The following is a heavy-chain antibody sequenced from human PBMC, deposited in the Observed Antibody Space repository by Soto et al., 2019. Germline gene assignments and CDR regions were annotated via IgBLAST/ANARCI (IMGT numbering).Heavy chain of an antibody. D-gene: IGHD4-17*01. CDR3: TRDLDYGGNSEDFDI. Sequence: GASVKVSCKASGYTFTSYAMHWVRQAPGQRLEWMGWINAGNGNTKYSQKFQGRVTITRDTSASTAYMELSSLRSEDTAVYYCTRDLDYGGNSEDFDIWGQGTRVTVSS. V-gene: IGHV1-3*01. J-gene: IGHJ3*02. CDR1: GYTFTSYA. CDR2: INAGNGNT.